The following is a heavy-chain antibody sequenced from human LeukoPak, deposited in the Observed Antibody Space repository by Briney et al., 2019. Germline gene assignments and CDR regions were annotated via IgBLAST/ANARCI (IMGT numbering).Heavy chain of an antibody. J-gene: IGHJ6*04. CDR1: GGSISSYY. CDR3: AREEGYDFWSGFPDV. V-gene: IGHV4-59*01. CDR2: IYYSGST. Sequence: SSETLSLTCTVSGGSISSYYWSWIRQPPGKGLEWIGYIYYSGSTNYNPSLKSRVTISVDTSKNQFSLKLSSVTAADTAVYYCAREEGYDFWSGFPDVWGKGTTVTVSS. D-gene: IGHD3-3*01.